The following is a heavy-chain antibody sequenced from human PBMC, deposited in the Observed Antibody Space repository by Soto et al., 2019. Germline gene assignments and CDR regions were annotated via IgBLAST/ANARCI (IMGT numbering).Heavy chain of an antibody. D-gene: IGHD6-13*01. CDR1: GGSVRDGSYY. J-gene: IGHJ4*02. CDR3: ARYRREAVAGYTLDN. Sequence: LSLTCTVSGGSVRDGSYYWAWLRQPPGKGLEWIGHIYHSGSTIYNPSLKSRVTISIDTSKSQFSLKGNSMTAADTAVYYCARYRREAVAGYTLDNWGQGILVTVSS. V-gene: IGHV4-61*01. CDR2: IYHSGST.